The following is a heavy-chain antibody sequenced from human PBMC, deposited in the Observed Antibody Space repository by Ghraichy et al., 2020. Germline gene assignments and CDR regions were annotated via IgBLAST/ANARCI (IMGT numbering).Heavy chain of an antibody. Sequence: SETLSLTCTVSGDSISSYYWNWIRQTPGRGLEWIANIRPGGSTNYNPSLKSRVTLSVDTSLNHFSLMLKSGTAADTAVYYCARRGDYARAFLDYGGQGLLVSVSS. CDR1: GDSISSYY. V-gene: IGHV4-4*09. D-gene: IGHD4-17*01. CDR2: IRPGGST. J-gene: IGHJ4*02. CDR3: ARRGDYARAFLDY.